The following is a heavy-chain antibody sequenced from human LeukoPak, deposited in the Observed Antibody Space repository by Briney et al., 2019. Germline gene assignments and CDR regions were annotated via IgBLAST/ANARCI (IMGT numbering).Heavy chain of an antibody. V-gene: IGHV4-34*01. D-gene: IGHD3-22*01. J-gene: IGHJ4*02. CDR1: GGSFSGYY. CDR3: ARGYDSSAYYPFNY. Sequence: SETLSLTCAVYGGSFSGYYWSWIRQPPGKGLEWIGEINHSGSTNYNPSLKSRVTISVDTSKNQFSLKLSSVTAADTAVYYCARGYDSSAYYPFNYWGQGTLVTVSS. CDR2: INHSGST.